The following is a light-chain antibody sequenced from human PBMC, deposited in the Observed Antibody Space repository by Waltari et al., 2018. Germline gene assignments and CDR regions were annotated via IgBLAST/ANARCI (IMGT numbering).Light chain of an antibody. Sequence: ELALTQSPGTLSLSPGDRATLFGRAGQSVSSSKLAWYQQEPGQAPRLPIYGASSSATGIPDRFSGSGSGTDFTLTISRLKPEHYALYYGHHYGQQYGSSPGTFGQGTKVEIK. CDR3: HHYGQQYGSSPGT. CDR1: QSVSSSK. V-gene: IGKV3-20*01. J-gene: IGKJ1*01. CDR2: GAS.